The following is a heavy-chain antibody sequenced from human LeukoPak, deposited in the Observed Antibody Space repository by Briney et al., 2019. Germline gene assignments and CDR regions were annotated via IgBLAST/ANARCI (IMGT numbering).Heavy chain of an antibody. V-gene: IGHV3-7*01. CDR1: GFTFSNYW. CDR3: ATDSFSISSISLPGAVAFDI. Sequence: GGSPRLSCGASGFTFSNYWMTWVRQAPGKGLEWVANINQDGSAKYYVGSVKGRFTISRDNAKNSLYLQMNSLRVDDTAVYHCATDSFSISSISLPGAVAFDIWGQGTMVTVSS. D-gene: IGHD3-3*02. CDR2: INQDGSAK. J-gene: IGHJ3*02.